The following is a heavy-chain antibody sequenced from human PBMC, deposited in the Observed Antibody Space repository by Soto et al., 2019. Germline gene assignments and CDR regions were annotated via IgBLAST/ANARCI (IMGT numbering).Heavy chain of an antibody. CDR3: ARDPGGIAVAGNYYYGMDV. CDR2: TYYRSKWYN. D-gene: IGHD6-19*01. Sequence: TLSLTCAISGDSVSSNSAAWNWIRQSPSRGLEWLGRTYYRSKWYNDYAVSVKSRITINPDTSKNQFSLQLNSVTPEDTAVYYCARDPGGIAVAGNYYYGMDVWGQGTTVTVSS. CDR1: GDSVSSNSAA. V-gene: IGHV6-1*01. J-gene: IGHJ6*02.